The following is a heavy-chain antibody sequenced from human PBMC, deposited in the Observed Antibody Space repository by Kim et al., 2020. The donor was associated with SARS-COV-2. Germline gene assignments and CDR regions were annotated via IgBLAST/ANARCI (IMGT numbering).Heavy chain of an antibody. D-gene: IGHD4-17*01. CDR1: GYSFTREA. CDR3: ARVYGDAADL. J-gene: IGHJ5*02. V-gene: IGHV1-3*01. CDR2: ISGGSGKT. Sequence: ASVKVSCKASGYSFTREAMHWDRQAPGQRPELMGYISGGSGKTKYSQKFQGRVTFSRDPAASTAYMEVNSRRSEDTALYYCARVYGDAADLWGQGTQVTVSP.